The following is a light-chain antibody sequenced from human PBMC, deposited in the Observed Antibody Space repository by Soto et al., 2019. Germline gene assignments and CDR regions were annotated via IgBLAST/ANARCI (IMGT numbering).Light chain of an antibody. CDR3: QQYGSSPVT. J-gene: IGKJ1*01. V-gene: IGKV3-20*01. CDR2: GAS. CDR1: QRVSSSH. Sequence: DIVLTQSPGTLSLSPGERATLSCRASQRVSSSHLAWYQQKVGQAPRLLIYGASSRATGIPDRFTGSGSGTDFTLTISRLEPEDFAVYYRQQYGSSPVTFGQGTRVEIK.